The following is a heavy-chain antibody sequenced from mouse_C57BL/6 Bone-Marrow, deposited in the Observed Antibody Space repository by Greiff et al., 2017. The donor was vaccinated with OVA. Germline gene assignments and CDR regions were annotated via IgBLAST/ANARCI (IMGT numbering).Heavy chain of an antibody. CDR1: GFSLSTSGMG. J-gene: IGHJ1*03. V-gene: IGHV8-12*01. CDR3: ARRAPLLLEYFDV. CDR2: IYWDDDK. D-gene: IGHD1-2*01. Sequence: VTLKESGPGILQSSQTLSLTCSFSGFSLSTSGMGVSWLRQPSGKGLEWLAHIYWDDDKRYNPSLKSRLTISKDTSRNQVFLKITSVDTADTATYYGARRAPLLLEYFDVWGTGTTVTVSS.